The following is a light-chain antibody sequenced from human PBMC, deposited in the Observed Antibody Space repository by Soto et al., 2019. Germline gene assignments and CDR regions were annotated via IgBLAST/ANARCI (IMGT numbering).Light chain of an antibody. Sequence: QSVLTQPASVSGSPGQSITISCTGTSADVGGCNYVSWYQQHPDKAPKVVIYEVSNRPSGVSNRFSGSKSGNTASLTISGLQVEDEADYYCGSCTTSSILVFGTGTKVTVL. CDR3: GSCTTSSILV. J-gene: IGLJ1*01. CDR2: EVS. CDR1: SADVGGCNY. V-gene: IGLV2-14*01.